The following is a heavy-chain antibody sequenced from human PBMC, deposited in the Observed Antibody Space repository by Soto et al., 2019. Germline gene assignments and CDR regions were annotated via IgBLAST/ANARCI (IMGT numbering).Heavy chain of an antibody. Sequence: PSETLSLTCTVSGGSINSGGYYWSWIRQHPGKGLEWIGYIYYSGSTYYNPSLKSRVTISVDTSKNQFSLKLTSVTAADTAVYFCARAQTIFGIITVFDYRRQRTLVPVAS. D-gene: IGHD3-3*01. J-gene: IGHJ4*02. V-gene: IGHV4-31*03. CDR1: GGSINSGGYY. CDR3: ARAQTIFGIITVFDY. CDR2: IYYSGST.